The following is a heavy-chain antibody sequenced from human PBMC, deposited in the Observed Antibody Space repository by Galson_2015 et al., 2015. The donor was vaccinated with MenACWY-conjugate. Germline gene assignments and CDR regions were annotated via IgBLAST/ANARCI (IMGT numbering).Heavy chain of an antibody. CDR3: ASSRFTYYYMDV. J-gene: IGHJ6*03. V-gene: IGHV1-69*13. Sequence: SVKVSCKASGGTFSSYAISWVRQAPGQGLEWMGGIIPIFGTANYAQKFQGRVTITADESTSTAYMELSSLRSEDTAVYYCASSRFTYYYMDVWGKGTTVTVSS. CDR1: GGTFSSYA. CDR2: IIPIFGTA. D-gene: IGHD3-3*01.